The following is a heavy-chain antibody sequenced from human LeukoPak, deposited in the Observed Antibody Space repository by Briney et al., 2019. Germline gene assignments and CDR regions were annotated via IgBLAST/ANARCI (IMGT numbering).Heavy chain of an antibody. CDR2: IYYSEST. J-gene: IGHJ6*02. D-gene: IGHD7-27*01. CDR1: GGTISSYY. Sequence: SQTLSLTCTVSGGTISSYYWSWIRQPPGQALDWIGYIYYSESTNYNPSLKSRVTISVDTSKNQFSLKLSSVTAADTAVYYCARDSGAHLYYGMDVWGQGTTVTVSS. V-gene: IGHV4-59*01. CDR3: ARDSGAHLYYGMDV.